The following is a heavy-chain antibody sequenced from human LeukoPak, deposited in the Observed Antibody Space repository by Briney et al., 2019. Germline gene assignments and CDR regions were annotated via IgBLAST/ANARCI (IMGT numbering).Heavy chain of an antibody. CDR3: ARAAFGSGWYAGLDY. V-gene: IGHV4-4*02. Sequence: SGTLSLTCAVSGGSISSSNWWSWVRPPPGKGLEWIGEIYHSGSTNYNPSLKRRVTISVDKSKNQFSLKLSSVTAADTAVYYCARAAFGSGWYAGLDYWGQGTLVTVSS. D-gene: IGHD6-19*01. J-gene: IGHJ4*02. CDR2: IYHSGST. CDR1: GGSISSSNW.